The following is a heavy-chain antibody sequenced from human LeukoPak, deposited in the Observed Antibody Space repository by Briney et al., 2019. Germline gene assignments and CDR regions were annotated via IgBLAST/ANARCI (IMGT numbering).Heavy chain of an antibody. Sequence: ASVKVSCKASGGTFTSYDINWVRQATGQGLEWMGWMNPNSGNTGYAQKFQGRVTMTRNTSISTAYMELSSLRSEDTAVYYCARVNYDFWNYYYGMDVWGQGTTVTVSS. CDR2: MNPNSGNT. J-gene: IGHJ6*02. CDR3: ARVNYDFWNYYYGMDV. D-gene: IGHD3-3*01. CDR1: GGTFTSYD. V-gene: IGHV1-8*01.